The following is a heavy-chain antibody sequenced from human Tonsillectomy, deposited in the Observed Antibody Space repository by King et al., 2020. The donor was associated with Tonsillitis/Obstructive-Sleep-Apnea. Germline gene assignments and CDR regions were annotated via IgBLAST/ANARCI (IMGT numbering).Heavy chain of an antibody. D-gene: IGHD3-22*01. J-gene: IGHJ4*02. CDR3: ARDSMSHYYDSSGYYAFNY. CDR2: ISAHNGNT. CDR1: GYTFTTYG. Sequence: VQLVQSGAEVKKPGASVKVSCKASGYTFTTYGISWVRQAPGQGLEWMAWISAHNGNTNYAPKPQGRVTMTTDTSTSTAYMELRSLRSDDTAVYYCARDSMSHYYDSSGYYAFNYWGQGTLVTVSS. V-gene: IGHV1-18*01.